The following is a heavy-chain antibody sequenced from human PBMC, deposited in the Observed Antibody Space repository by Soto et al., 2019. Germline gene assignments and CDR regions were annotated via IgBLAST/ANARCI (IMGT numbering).Heavy chain of an antibody. CDR3: AREGLRAAFNWFDP. CDR1: GGTFSSYT. J-gene: IGHJ5*02. D-gene: IGHD6-13*01. V-gene: IGHV1-69*04. Sequence: ASVKVSCKASGGTFSSYTISWVRQAPGQGLEWMGRIIPILGIANYAQKFQGRVTITADKSTSAAYMELSSLRSEDTAVYYCAREGLRAAFNWFDPWGQGTLVTVSS. CDR2: IIPILGIA.